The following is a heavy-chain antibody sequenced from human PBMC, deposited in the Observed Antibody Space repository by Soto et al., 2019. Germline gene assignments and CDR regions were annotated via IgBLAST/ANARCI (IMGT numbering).Heavy chain of an antibody. D-gene: IGHD2-2*01. J-gene: IGHJ5*02. V-gene: IGHV4-34*01. CDR2: INHSGST. Sequence: QVQLQQWGAGLLKPSETLSLTCAVYGGSFSGYYWSWIRQPPGKGLEWIGEINHSGSTNYNPSLKSRVTISVDTSKNQCSLKLSSVTAADTAVYYCARGLKVVPAAIGNWFDPWGQGTLVTVSS. CDR1: GGSFSGYY. CDR3: ARGLKVVPAAIGNWFDP.